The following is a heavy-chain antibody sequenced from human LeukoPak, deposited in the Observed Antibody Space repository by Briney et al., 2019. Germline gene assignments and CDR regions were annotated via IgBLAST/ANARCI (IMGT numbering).Heavy chain of an antibody. J-gene: IGHJ2*01. V-gene: IGHV4-4*07. CDR2: IQSSGNA. Sequence: SETLSLTCTVSCGSLSDYCWIWIPQPAGKGLEWIGRIQSSGNADYDPSLKSRVTMSVDTSKNQFPLRLRSVTAADTAVYYCARYPGDYNHDWYFDLWGRGPLVTVSS. CDR3: ARYPGDYNHDWYFDL. D-gene: IGHD4-17*01. CDR1: CGSLSDYC.